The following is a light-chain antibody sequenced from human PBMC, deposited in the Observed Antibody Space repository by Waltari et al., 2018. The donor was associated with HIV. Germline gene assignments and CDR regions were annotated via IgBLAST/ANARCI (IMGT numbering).Light chain of an antibody. V-gene: IGLV2-14*03. J-gene: IGLJ2*01. CDR2: DVS. CDR1: SSDVGAYIH. CDR3: SSYTTTNTLII. Sequence: QSALTQPASVSGSPGQSITIPCTGTSSDVGAYIHVSWYQQHPGKAPKLMIYDVSNRPSGVSNRFSGSKSGNTASLTISGLQTEDEADYYCSSYTTTNTLIIFGGGTKVTVL.